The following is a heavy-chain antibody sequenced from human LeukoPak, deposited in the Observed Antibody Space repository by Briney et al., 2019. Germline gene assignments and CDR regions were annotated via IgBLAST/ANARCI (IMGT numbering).Heavy chain of an antibody. CDR2: ISSSSSTI. V-gene: IGHV3-48*04. D-gene: IGHD5-12*01. CDR3: ARDLRQWLRLRTTVLDY. CDR1: GFTFSSYS. Sequence: RGSLRLSCAASGFTFSSYSMNWVRQAPGKGLEWVSYISSSSSTIYYADSVKGRFTISRDNAKNSLYLQMNSLRAEDTAVYYCARDLRQWLRLRTTVLDYWGQGTLVTVSS. J-gene: IGHJ4*02.